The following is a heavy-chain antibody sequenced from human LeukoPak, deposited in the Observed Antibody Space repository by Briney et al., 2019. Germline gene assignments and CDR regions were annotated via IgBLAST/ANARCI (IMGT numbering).Heavy chain of an antibody. CDR1: GYTLTELS. CDR3: AILEYYYDSSGYYPSFDY. Sequence: ASVKVSCKVSGYTLTELSMHWVRQAPGKGHEWMGGFDPEDGETIYAQKFQGRVTMTQDTSTDTAYMELSSLRSEDTAVYYCAILEYYYDSSGYYPSFDYWGQGTLVTVSS. CDR2: FDPEDGET. D-gene: IGHD3-22*01. V-gene: IGHV1-24*01. J-gene: IGHJ4*02.